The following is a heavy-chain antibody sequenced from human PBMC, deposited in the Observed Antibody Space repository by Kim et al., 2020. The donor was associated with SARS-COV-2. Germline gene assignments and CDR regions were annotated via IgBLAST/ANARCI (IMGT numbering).Heavy chain of an antibody. J-gene: IGHJ6*02. V-gene: IGHV3-33*01. CDR1: GFTFSSYG. CDR3: ARDGVVVPDGARYYYYGMDV. D-gene: IGHD2-2*01. CDR2: IWYDGSNK. Sequence: GGSLRLSCAASGFTFSSYGMHWVRQAPGKGLEWVAVIWYDGSNKYYADSVKGRFTISRDNSKNTLYLQMNSLRAEDTAVYYCARDGVVVPDGARYYYYGMDVWGQGTTVTVSS.